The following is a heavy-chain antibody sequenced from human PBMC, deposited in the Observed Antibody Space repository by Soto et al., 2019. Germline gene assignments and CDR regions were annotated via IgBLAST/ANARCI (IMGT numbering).Heavy chain of an antibody. D-gene: IGHD1-26*01. V-gene: IGHV1-69*13. CDR1: GGTFSSYA. CDR2: IIPIFGTA. J-gene: IGHJ5*02. Sequence: ASVKVTCKASGGTFSSYAISWVRQAPGQGLEWMGGIIPIFGTANYAQKFQGRVTITADESTSTAYMELSSLRSEDPAVYYCARDRGGGYLVGNSWFAPWGQGPLVTV. CDR3: ARDRGGGYLVGNSWFAP.